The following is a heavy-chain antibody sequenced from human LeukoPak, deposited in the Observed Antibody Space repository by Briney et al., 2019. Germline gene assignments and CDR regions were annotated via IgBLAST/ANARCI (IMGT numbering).Heavy chain of an antibody. V-gene: IGHV4-59*01. CDR1: GGSISSYY. CDR2: IYYSGST. D-gene: IGHD5-24*01. J-gene: IGHJ4*02. Sequence: PSETLSLTCTVSGGSISSYYWSWIRQPPGKGLEWIGYIYYSGSTNYNPSLKSRVTISVDTSKNQFSLKLSSVTAADTAVYYCARIRRDGYNLDFDYWGQGTLVTVSS. CDR3: ARIRRDGYNLDFDY.